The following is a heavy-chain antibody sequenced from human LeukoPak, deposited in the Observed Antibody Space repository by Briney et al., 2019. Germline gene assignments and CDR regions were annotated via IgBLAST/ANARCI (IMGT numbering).Heavy chain of an antibody. CDR1: GYTFTGYY. J-gene: IGHJ6*02. V-gene: IGHV1-18*04. Sequence: ASVKVSCKASGYTFTGYYMHWVRQAPGQGLGWMGWISAYNGNTNYAQKLQGRVTMTTDTSTSTAYMELRSLRSDGTAVYYCARDKVPDYYYYGMDVWGQGTTVTVSS. CDR3: ARDKVPDYYYYGMDV. CDR2: ISAYNGNT.